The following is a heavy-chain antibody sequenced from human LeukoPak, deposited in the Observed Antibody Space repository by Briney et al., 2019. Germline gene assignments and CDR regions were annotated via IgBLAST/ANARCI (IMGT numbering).Heavy chain of an antibody. D-gene: IGHD1-26*01. CDR2: IRYDGSDQ. Sequence: GGSLRLSCAASGFSFSASEMNWVRQAPGKGLEWVAVIRYDGSDQYCADSVKGRFTISRDNSKTTLYLQMNSLRAEDTAVYYCARDYSGNSDYWGQGTLVTVSS. CDR1: GFSFSASE. J-gene: IGHJ4*02. V-gene: IGHV3-33*08. CDR3: ARDYSGNSDY.